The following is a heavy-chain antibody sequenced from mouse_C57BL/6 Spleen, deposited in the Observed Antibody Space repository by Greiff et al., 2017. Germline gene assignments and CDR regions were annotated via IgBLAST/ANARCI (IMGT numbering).Heavy chain of an antibody. CDR1: GYTFTDYY. J-gene: IGHJ3*01. CDR2: INPNNGGT. CDR3: ARKGLRLGFAY. D-gene: IGHD3-2*02. Sequence: VQLKQSGPELVKPGASVKISCKASGYTFTDYYMNWVKQSHGKSLEWIGDINPNNGGTSYNQKFKGKATLTVDKSSSTAYMELRSLTSEDSAVYYCARKGLRLGFAYWGQGTLVTVSA. V-gene: IGHV1-26*01.